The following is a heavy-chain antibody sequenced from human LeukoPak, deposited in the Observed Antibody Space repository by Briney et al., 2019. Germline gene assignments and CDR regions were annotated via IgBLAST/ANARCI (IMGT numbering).Heavy chain of an antibody. CDR2: IRYDGSDK. D-gene: IGHD1-26*01. J-gene: IGHJ4*02. CDR1: GFIFSTYG. Sequence: QPGGSLRLSCAASGFIFSTYGMHWVRQAPGKGLEWVSFIRYDGSDKYYADSVKGRFTISRDNPKNSLYLQMNSLRAGDTAVYYCAKAARAGNSGSYYFDYWGQGTLVTVSS. CDR3: AKAARAGNSGSYYFDY. V-gene: IGHV3-30*02.